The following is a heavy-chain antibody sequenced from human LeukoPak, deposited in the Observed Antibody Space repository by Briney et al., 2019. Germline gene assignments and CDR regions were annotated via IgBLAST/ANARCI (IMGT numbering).Heavy chain of an antibody. CDR3: ARDLSSTQWLVVPTNYYYYYGMDV. J-gene: IGHJ6*02. Sequence: PGRSLRLSCAASGFTFSSYAMHWVRQAPGKGLEWVAVISYDGSNKYYAGSVKGRFTISRDNSKNTLYLQMNSLRAEDTAVYYCARDLSSTQWLVVPTNYYYYYGMDVWGQGTTVTVSS. D-gene: IGHD6-19*01. V-gene: IGHV3-30-3*01. CDR2: ISYDGSNK. CDR1: GFTFSSYA.